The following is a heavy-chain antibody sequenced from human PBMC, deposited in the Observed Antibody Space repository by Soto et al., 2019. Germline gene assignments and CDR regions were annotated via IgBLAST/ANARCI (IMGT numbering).Heavy chain of an antibody. CDR1: GYTFTDFY. D-gene: IGHD1-1*01. CDR2: INPKTGDT. CDR3: ATGTNGTTGWYHP. V-gene: IGHV1-2*02. Sequence: QVQLVQSGAEVKKPGASVTVSCKSSGYTFTDFYLHWRRQAPGQGFEWVGWINPKTGDTKSSQKFQGRDTVTRDPAVSTASIALTSLPSDDTAMYYCATGTNGTTGWYHPWGQGTRVTVSS. J-gene: IGHJ5*02.